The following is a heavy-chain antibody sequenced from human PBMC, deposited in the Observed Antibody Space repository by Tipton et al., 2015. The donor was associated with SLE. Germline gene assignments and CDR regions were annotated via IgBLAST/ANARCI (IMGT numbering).Heavy chain of an antibody. J-gene: IGHJ2*01. D-gene: IGHD1-7*01. CDR2: IYYSGST. Sequence: LRLSCTVSGGSISSSSYYWGWIRQPPGKGLEWIGDIYYSGSTSCNPSLKSRVTISVDTSKNQFSLKLSSVTAADTAVYYCARQTGTTHRYFDLWGRGTLVTVSS. CDR1: GGSISSSSYY. V-gene: IGHV4-39*01. CDR3: ARQTGTTHRYFDL.